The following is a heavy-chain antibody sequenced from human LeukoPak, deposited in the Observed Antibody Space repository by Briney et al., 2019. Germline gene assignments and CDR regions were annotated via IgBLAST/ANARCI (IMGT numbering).Heavy chain of an antibody. V-gene: IGHV5-51*01. Sequence: GESLKISCKGSEYSFTMYWIGWVRQMPGKGLEWMGITYPGDSDTRYSPSFQGQVTISADKSISTAYLQWSSLKASDTAMYYCARGYRYPTGYFDYWGQGTLVTVSS. CDR1: EYSFTMYW. D-gene: IGHD5-18*01. J-gene: IGHJ4*02. CDR3: ARGYRYPTGYFDY. CDR2: TYPGDSDT.